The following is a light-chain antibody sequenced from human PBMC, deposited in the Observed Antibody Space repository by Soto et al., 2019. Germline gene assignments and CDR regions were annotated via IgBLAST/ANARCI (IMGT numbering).Light chain of an antibody. Sequence: EVGFTQSATALSLSPGEISALSCRASQSVSGYLAWYQQKPGQAPRLLIYAASNRATGIPARFSGSGSGADITLTITRLPSEVFGVYYCHQHSTWWTFGQGTKVDIK. CDR3: HQHSTWWT. CDR2: AAS. J-gene: IGKJ1*01. V-gene: IGKV3-11*01. CDR1: QSVSGY.